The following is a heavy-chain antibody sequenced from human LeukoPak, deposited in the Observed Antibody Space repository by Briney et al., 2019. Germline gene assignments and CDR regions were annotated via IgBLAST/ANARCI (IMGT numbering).Heavy chain of an antibody. Sequence: GGSLRLSCAASGFTFSDYYMSWIRQAPGKGLEWVSYISSSGSTIYYADSVKGRFTISRDNAKNSLYLQMNSLRAEDTAVYYCARVSKYYDSSGYYFDYWGQGTLVTVSS. CDR1: GFTFSDYY. V-gene: IGHV3-11*01. D-gene: IGHD3-22*01. J-gene: IGHJ4*02. CDR3: ARVSKYYDSSGYYFDY. CDR2: ISSSGSTI.